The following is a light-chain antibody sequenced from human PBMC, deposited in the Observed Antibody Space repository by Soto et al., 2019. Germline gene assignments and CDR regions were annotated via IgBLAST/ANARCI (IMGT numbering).Light chain of an antibody. V-gene: IGKV3-20*01. J-gene: IGKJ4*01. Sequence: EFVLTQSPATLSLSPGERATLSCRASQRVGINLAWYQQKPGQAPRLLIYAASSRATGIPDRFSGSGSGTDFTLTISRLEPEDFAVYYCQQYGYSPTFGGGTKVDIK. CDR3: QQYGYSPT. CDR1: QRVGIN. CDR2: AAS.